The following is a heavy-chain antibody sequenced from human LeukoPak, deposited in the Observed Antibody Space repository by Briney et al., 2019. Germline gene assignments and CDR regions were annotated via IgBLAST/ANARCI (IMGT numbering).Heavy chain of an antibody. CDR1: GGSISSYY. J-gene: IGHJ6*03. Sequence: SETLSLTCTVSGGSISSYYWSWIRQPPGKGLEWIGYIYYSGSTNYNPSLKSRVTISVDTSKNQFSLKLSSVAAADTAVYYCARVFDSGSQAYFYYMDVWGKGATVTVSS. V-gene: IGHV4-59*08. D-gene: IGHD3-10*01. CDR2: IYYSGST. CDR3: ARVFDSGSQAYFYYMDV.